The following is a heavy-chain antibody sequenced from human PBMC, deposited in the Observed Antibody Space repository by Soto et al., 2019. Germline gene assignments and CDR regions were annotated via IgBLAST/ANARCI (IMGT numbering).Heavy chain of an antibody. CDR1: GDSVSSNSAA. Sequence: SQTLSLTCAISGDSVSSNSAAWNWIRQSPSRGLEWLGRTYYRSKWYNDYAVSVKSRITIDPDTSKNQFSLQLNSVTPEDTAVYYCAREAPYSSSWFDAFDIRGQGTMVTVSS. V-gene: IGHV6-1*01. CDR3: AREAPYSSSWFDAFDI. CDR2: TYYRSKWYN. D-gene: IGHD6-13*01. J-gene: IGHJ3*02.